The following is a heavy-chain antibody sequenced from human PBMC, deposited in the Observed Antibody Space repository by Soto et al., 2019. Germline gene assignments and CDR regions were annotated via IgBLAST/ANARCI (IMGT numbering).Heavy chain of an antibody. V-gene: IGHV1-18*01. CDR2: ISAYNGNT. CDR1: GYTLTSYG. Sequence: GASVKVSCKASGYTLTSYGISWVRQAPGQGLEWMGWISAYNGNTNYAQKLQGRVTMTTDTSTSTAYMELRSLRSDDTAVYYCARDRSVVVPAASWFDPWGQGTLVTVSS. CDR3: ARDRSVVVPAASWFDP. J-gene: IGHJ5*02. D-gene: IGHD2-2*01.